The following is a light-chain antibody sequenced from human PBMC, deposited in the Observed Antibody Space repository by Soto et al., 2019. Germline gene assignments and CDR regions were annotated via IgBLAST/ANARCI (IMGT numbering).Light chain of an antibody. J-gene: IGKJ2*01. Sequence: EIVLTQSPGTLSLSPGERATLSCRASQSVRTNYLAWYQQKPGQAPRLLIYAASTRATGIPDRFSGSGSGTDFTLTISRLYPEDFAVYYCQQYGSSPMYTFGQGTKLETK. V-gene: IGKV3-20*01. CDR2: AAS. CDR3: QQYGSSPMYT. CDR1: QSVRTNY.